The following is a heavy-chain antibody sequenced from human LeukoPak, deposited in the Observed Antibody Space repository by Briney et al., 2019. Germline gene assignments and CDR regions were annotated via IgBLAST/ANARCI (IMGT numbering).Heavy chain of an antibody. D-gene: IGHD5-18*01. CDR2: IYSGGST. CDR3: ATNTAMVPAPEYFQH. CDR1: GCSVSRNY. V-gene: IGHV3-53*01. J-gene: IGHJ1*01. Sequence: GLSLRLSCAPSGCSVSRNYMSGVRQAAGKGREGVAVIYSGGSTYYADSVKGRFTISRDNSKNTLYLQMNSLRAEDTAVYYCATNTAMVPAPEYFQHWGQGTLVTVSS.